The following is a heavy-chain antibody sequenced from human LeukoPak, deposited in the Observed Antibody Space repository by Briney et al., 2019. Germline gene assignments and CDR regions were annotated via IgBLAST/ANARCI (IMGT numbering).Heavy chain of an antibody. D-gene: IGHD6-13*01. CDR2: INHSGST. J-gene: IGHJ4*02. CDR1: GGSFSGYY. Sequence: SETLSLTCAVYGGSFSGYYWSWIRQSPGKGLVWIGEINHSGSTNYNPSLKSRVTISVDTSKNQFSLKLSSVTAADTAVYYCARGLSAAPPGRYWGQGTLVTVSS. V-gene: IGHV4-34*01. CDR3: ARGLSAAPPGRY.